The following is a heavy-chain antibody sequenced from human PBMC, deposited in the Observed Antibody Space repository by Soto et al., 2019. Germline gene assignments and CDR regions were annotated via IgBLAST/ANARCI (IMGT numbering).Heavy chain of an antibody. V-gene: IGHV1-18*01. Sequence: GAAVKVSCKASGYTFTSYGISWVRQAPGQGLEWMGWISAYNGNTNYAQKLQGRVTMTTDTSTSTAYMELRSLRSDDTAVYYCARGRSSPDFWSGYPPDFDYWGQGTLVTVSS. CDR3: ARGRSSPDFWSGYPPDFDY. CDR2: ISAYNGNT. J-gene: IGHJ4*02. D-gene: IGHD3-3*01. CDR1: GYTFTSYG.